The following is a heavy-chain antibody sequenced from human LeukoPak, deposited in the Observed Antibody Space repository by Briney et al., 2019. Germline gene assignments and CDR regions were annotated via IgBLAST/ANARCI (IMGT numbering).Heavy chain of an antibody. CDR1: GFTFSIYA. CDR2: ISGTSGST. V-gene: IGHV3-23*01. D-gene: IGHD3-16*01. CDR3: AREGDQFSAPGAFDI. J-gene: IGHJ3*02. Sequence: GGSLRLSCAASGFTFSIYAMSWVRQAPGKGLEWVSSISGTSGSTYYADSVKGRFTISRDNSKNTLYLQMNSLRAEDTAVYYCAREGDQFSAPGAFDIWGQGTMVTVSS.